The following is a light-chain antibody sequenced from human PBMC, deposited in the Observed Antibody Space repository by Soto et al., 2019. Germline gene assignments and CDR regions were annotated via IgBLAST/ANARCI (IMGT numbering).Light chain of an antibody. CDR3: QQYNHRPG. V-gene: IGKV3-15*01. J-gene: IGKJ1*01. CDR2: AAS. Sequence: THSPATVSLYPRERATPSFRASQSVSSNLAWYQQKPGQAPGLPIYAASTRATGIPARFSGSGSGTEFTLTIIDLQDEDVAVCNCQQYNHRPGFGQGTKVDI. CDR1: QSVSSN.